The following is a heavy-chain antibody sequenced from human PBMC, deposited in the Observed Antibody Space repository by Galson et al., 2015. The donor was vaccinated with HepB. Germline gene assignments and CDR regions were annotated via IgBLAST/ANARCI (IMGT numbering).Heavy chain of an antibody. D-gene: IGHD5-24*01. CDR2: ISYDGSNK. V-gene: IGHV3-30*18. CDR1: GFTFSSYG. CDR3: AKDIGDGYNQHYFDY. J-gene: IGHJ4*02. Sequence: SLRLSCAASGFTFSSYGMHWVRQAPGKGLEWVAAISYDGSNKYYADSVKGRFTISRDNSKNTLYLQMNSLRAEDTAVYYCAKDIGDGYNQHYFDYWGQGTLVTVSS.